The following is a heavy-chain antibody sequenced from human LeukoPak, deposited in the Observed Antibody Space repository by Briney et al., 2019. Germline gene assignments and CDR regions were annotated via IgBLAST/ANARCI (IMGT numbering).Heavy chain of an antibody. D-gene: IGHD6-13*01. CDR1: GGSISSGSYY. V-gene: IGHV4-61*02. J-gene: IGHJ6*03. Sequence: PSETLSLTCTVSGGSISSGSYYWSWIRQPAGKGLEWIGRIYTSGSTNYNPSLKSRVTISVDTSKNQFSLKLSSVTAADTAVYYCAREYSSSSKFYYYYMDVWGKGTTVTISS. CDR3: AREYSSSSKFYYYYMDV. CDR2: IYTSGST.